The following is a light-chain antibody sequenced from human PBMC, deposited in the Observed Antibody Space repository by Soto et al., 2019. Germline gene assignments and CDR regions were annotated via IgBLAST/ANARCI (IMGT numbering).Light chain of an antibody. V-gene: IGLV4-69*01. Sequence: QPVLTQSPSASASLGASVKLTCTLSSGHSSYAIAWHQQQPEKGPRYLMKLNSDGSHSKGDGIPDRFSGSSSGAERYLTISSLQSEDEADYYCQTWGSGTVGFGGGTKVTVL. J-gene: IGLJ2*01. CDR3: QTWGSGTVG. CDR2: LNSDGSH. CDR1: SGHSSYA.